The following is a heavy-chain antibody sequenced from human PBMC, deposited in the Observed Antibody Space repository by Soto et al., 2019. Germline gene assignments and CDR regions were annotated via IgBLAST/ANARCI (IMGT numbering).Heavy chain of an antibody. CDR1: GGSFSGYY. V-gene: IGHV4-34*01. CDR2: INHSGST. J-gene: IGHJ5*02. D-gene: IGHD3-10*01. CDR3: ARSYGSGRPPPRFDP. Sequence: QVQLQQWGAGLLKPSETLSLTCAVYGGSFSGYYWSWIRQPPGKGLEWIGEINHSGSTNYNPSLKSRVTSSVATSKNQFSLELSSVTAADTAVYYCARSYGSGRPPPRFDPWGQGTLVTVSS.